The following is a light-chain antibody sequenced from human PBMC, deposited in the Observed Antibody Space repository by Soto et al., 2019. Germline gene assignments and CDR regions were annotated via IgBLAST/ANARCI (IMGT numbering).Light chain of an antibody. CDR1: SSDVGGYNY. Sequence: QSALTQPPSVSGSPGQSVTISCSGTSSDVGGYNYVSWYQQYPGRAPKIMIYDVTKRPSGVPDRFSGSKSGNTASLTISGLQADDEPDYSSCSYAGGVYVFGIGTRLTVL. CDR2: DVT. CDR3: CSYAGGVYV. J-gene: IGLJ1*01. V-gene: IGLV2-11*01.